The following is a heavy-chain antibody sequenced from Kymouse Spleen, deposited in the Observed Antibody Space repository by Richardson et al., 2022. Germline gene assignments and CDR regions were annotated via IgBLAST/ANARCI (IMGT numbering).Heavy chain of an antibody. CDR2: INPSGGST. Sequence: QVQLVQSGAEVKKPGASVKVSCKASGYTFTSYYMHWVRQAPGQGLEWMGIINPSGGSTSYAQKFQGRVTMTRDTSTSTVYMELSSLRSEDTAVYYCAREAAAVAGYYYGMDVWGQGTTVTVSS. D-gene: IGHD6-19*01. V-gene: IGHV1-46*03. CDR3: AREAAAVAGYYYGMDV. J-gene: IGHJ6*02. CDR1: GYTFTSYY.